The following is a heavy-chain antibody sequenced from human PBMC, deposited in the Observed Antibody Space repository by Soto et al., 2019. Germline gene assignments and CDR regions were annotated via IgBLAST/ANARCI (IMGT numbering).Heavy chain of an antibody. D-gene: IGHD2-2*01. CDR2: IYYSGST. J-gene: IGHJ6*02. CDR1: GGSISSSSYY. CDR3: ARLSRKTRAAMGWYYYYYGMDV. V-gene: IGHV4-39*01. Sequence: SETLSLTCTVSGGSISSSSYYWGWIRQPPGKGLEWIGSIYYSGSTYYNPSLKSRVTISVDTSKNQFSLKLSSVTAADTAVYYCARLSRKTRAAMGWYYYYYGMDVWGQGTTVTVSS.